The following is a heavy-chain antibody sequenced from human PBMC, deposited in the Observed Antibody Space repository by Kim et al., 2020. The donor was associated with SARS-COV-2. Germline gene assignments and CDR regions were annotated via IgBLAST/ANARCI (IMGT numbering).Heavy chain of an antibody. D-gene: IGHD1-26*01. Sequence: GGSLRLSCAASGFTFSSYAMNWVRQAPGKGLEWVSDIYSSGTTTHYADSVKGRFTISRDNSKNTLYLQMNSLRDEDTAVYYCAKDMLVGGTSVRYFQHWGQGTLVTVSS. CDR2: IYSSGTTT. CDR3: AKDMLVGGTSVRYFQH. CDR1: GFTFSSYA. J-gene: IGHJ1*01. V-gene: IGHV3-23*01.